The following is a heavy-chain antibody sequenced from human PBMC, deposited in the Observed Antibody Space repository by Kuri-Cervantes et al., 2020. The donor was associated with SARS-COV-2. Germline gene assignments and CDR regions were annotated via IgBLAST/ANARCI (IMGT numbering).Heavy chain of an antibody. V-gene: IGHV4-39*01. D-gene: IGHD3-22*01. CDR3: ARDSSGYYQAGYYYYGMDV. Sequence: SETLSLTCTVSGGSISSSSYYWGWIRQPPGKGLEWIGSIYYSGSTYYNPSLKSRVTISVDTSKNQFSLKLSSVTAADTAVYYCARDSSGYYQAGYYYYGMDVWGQGTTVTVSS. J-gene: IGHJ6*02. CDR1: GGSISSSSYY. CDR2: IYYSGST.